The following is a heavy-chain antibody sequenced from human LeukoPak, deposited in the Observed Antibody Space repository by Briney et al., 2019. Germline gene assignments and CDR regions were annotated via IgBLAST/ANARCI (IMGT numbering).Heavy chain of an antibody. D-gene: IGHD7-27*01. Sequence: TETLSLTCAVYGGSFSGYYWSWIRQPPGKGLEWIGEINHSGSTNYNPSLKSRVTISVDTSKNQFSLKLSSVTAADTAVYYCARDLTGFDPWGQGTLVTVSS. J-gene: IGHJ5*02. V-gene: IGHV4-34*01. CDR3: ARDLTGFDP. CDR1: GGSFSGYY. CDR2: INHSGST.